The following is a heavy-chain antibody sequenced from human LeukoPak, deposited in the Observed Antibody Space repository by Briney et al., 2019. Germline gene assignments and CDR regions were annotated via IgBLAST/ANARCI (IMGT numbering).Heavy chain of an antibody. Sequence: SETLSLTCTVSGGSISSGGYYWSWIRQHPGKGLEWIGYIYYSGSTYYNPSLKSRVTMSVDTSKNQFSLKLSSVTAADTAVYYCASYDSSGYQDFDYWGQGTLVTVSS. CDR2: IYYSGST. D-gene: IGHD3-22*01. J-gene: IGHJ4*02. CDR3: ASYDSSGYQDFDY. CDR1: GGSISSGGYY. V-gene: IGHV4-31*03.